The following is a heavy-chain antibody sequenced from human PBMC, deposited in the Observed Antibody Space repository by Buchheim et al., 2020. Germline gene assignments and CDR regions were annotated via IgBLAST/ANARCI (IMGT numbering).Heavy chain of an antibody. V-gene: IGHV1-69*06. CDR1: GGIFNSYA. CDR2: ITPVFGTT. J-gene: IGHJ4*02. Sequence: VHMVQSGAEVRKPGSSVKVSCMASGGIFNSYAVNWVRQAPGQGPEWMGRITPVFGTTTYAQKFQGRIFISADTSTSTVYLDLSSLTSEDTAVYLCARQPITAATHFDAWGQGTL. CDR3: ARQPITAATHFDA. D-gene: IGHD2-2*01.